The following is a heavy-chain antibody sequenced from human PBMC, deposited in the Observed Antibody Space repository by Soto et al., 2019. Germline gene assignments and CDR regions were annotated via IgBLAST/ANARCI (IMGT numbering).Heavy chain of an antibody. D-gene: IGHD5-18*01. CDR2: IYHSGST. V-gene: IGHV4-30-2*01. Sequence: SETLSLTCAVSGGSISSGGYSWSWIRQPPGKGLEWIGYIYHSGSTYYNPSLKSRVTISVDRSKNQFSLKLSSVTAADTAVYYCARVSDSYGPTLYYYGMDVWGQGTTVTVSS. J-gene: IGHJ6*02. CDR3: ARVSDSYGPTLYYYGMDV. CDR1: GGSISSGGYS.